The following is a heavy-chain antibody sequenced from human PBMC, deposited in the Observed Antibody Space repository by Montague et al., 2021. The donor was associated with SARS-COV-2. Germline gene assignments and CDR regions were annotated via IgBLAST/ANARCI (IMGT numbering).Heavy chain of an antibody. J-gene: IGHJ4*02. V-gene: IGHV3-33*01. CDR3: ARGSVGGYYFDY. D-gene: IGHD1-26*01. Sequence: YRSISWAASGFIFSSYGMHWVRQAPGKGLEWVAHIWYDGSNENYVDSVKGRFTISRDNFKNTLYLQMNSLRAEDTAIYYCARGSVGGYYFDYWGQGTLVTVSS. CDR2: IWYDGSNE. CDR1: GFIFSSYG.